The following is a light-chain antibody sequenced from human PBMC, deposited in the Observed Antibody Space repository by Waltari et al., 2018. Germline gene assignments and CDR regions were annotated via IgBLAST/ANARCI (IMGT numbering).Light chain of an antibody. Sequence: QSALTQPPSASGSLGQSVTISCTGSSNDVGGYNYVSWYQQYPGRAPKLVIYEVSERPSGVPDRFSGSKSGNTASLTVSVLQADDEADYYCGSYAGNDKLIFGGGTKLTVL. CDR1: SNDVGGYNY. J-gene: IGLJ2*01. CDR2: EVS. V-gene: IGLV2-8*01. CDR3: GSYAGNDKLI.